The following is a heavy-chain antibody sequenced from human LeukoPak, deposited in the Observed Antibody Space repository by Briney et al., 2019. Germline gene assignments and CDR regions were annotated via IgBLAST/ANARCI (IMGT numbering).Heavy chain of an antibody. CDR3: VRDDSGSVIRGVLHC. Sequence: PGRSLRLSCTASGFTLSSYAIHWVRQAPGKGLEWVSVLYLDGSKIYYADSVKGRFTLSRDNSKNTLYLQMNSLIAEDTAVYYCVRDDSGSVIRGVLHCWGQGALVTVSS. D-gene: IGHD3-10*01. CDR2: LYLDGSKI. J-gene: IGHJ4*02. V-gene: IGHV3-33*01. CDR1: GFTLSSYA.